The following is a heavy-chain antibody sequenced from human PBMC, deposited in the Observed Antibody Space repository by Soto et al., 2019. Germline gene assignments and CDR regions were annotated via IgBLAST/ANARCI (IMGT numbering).Heavy chain of an antibody. D-gene: IGHD2-15*01. CDR2: IYYSGST. V-gene: IGHV4-59*01. CDR1: GGSISSYY. J-gene: IGHJ6*02. Sequence: SETLSLTCTVSGGSISSYYWSWIRQPPGKGLEWIGYIYYSGSTNYNPSLKSRVTISVDTSKNQFSLKLSSVTAADTAVYYCARDRKVAYYYYGMDVWGQGTTVTVSS. CDR3: ARDRKVAYYYYGMDV.